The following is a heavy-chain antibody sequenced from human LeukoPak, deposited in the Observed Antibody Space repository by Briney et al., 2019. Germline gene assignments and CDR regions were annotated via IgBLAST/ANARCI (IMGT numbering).Heavy chain of an antibody. CDR3: ARVSCSSTSCYKGGADY. Sequence: ASVKVSCKASGYTFTSYDINWVRQATGQGLEWMGWMNPNSGNTGYAQKFQGRVTITRNTSISTAYMELSSLRSEDTAVYYCARVSCSSTSCYKGGADYWGQGTLVTVSS. D-gene: IGHD2-2*02. J-gene: IGHJ4*02. V-gene: IGHV1-8*03. CDR2: MNPNSGNT. CDR1: GYTFTSYD.